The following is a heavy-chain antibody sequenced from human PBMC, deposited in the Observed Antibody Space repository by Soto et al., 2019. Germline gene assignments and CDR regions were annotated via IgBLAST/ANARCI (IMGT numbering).Heavy chain of an antibody. Sequence: SETLSLTCTVSGGSISSSSYYWGWIRQPPGKGLEWIGSIYYSGSTYYNPSLKGRVTISVDTSKNQFSLKLSSVTAADTAVYYCARRGYYDSSGYYRRDYWGQGTLVTVS. V-gene: IGHV4-39*01. CDR1: GGSISSSSYY. J-gene: IGHJ4*02. CDR2: IYYSGST. D-gene: IGHD3-22*01. CDR3: ARRGYYDSSGYYRRDY.